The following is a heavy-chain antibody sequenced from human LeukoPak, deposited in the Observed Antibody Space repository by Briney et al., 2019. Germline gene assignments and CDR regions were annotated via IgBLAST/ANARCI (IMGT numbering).Heavy chain of an antibody. CDR2: INPNSGGT. CDR1: GYTFTGYY. V-gene: IGHV1-2*02. CDR3: ARAGYSSGYIFDP. J-gene: IGHJ5*02. Sequence: ASVKVSCKASGYTFTGYYMHWVRQAPGQVLEWMGWINPNSGGTNYAQKFQGRVTMTRDTSISTAYMELSRLRSDDTAVYYCARAGYSSGYIFDPWGLGTLVTVSS. D-gene: IGHD3-22*01.